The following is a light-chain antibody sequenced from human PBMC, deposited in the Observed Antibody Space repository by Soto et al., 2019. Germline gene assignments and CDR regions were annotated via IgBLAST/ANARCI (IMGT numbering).Light chain of an antibody. CDR1: QGVLYSSNNKNY. V-gene: IGKV4-1*01. J-gene: IGKJ4*01. CDR3: QQYYSTPLT. CDR2: WAS. Sequence: DLVLTPSPDSLAVSLGERATINCKSSQGVLYSSNNKNYLAWYQQKPGQPPKLLIYWASTRESGVPDRFSGSGSGTDFTLSISSLQAEDVAVYYCQQYYSTPLTFGGGTKVDVK.